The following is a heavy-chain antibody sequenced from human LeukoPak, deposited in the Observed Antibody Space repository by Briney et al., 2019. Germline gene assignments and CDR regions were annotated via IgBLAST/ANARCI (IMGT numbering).Heavy chain of an antibody. V-gene: IGHV1-69*04. J-gene: IGHJ4*02. CDR2: IIPILGIA. CDR1: GGTFSSYA. Sequence: GSSVKVSCKASGGTFSSYAISWVRQAPGQGLEWMGRIIPILGIANYAQKFQSRVTITADKSTSTAYMELSSLRSEDTAVYYCARVDGSYLLDYWGQGTLVTVSS. D-gene: IGHD1-26*01. CDR3: ARVDGSYLLDY.